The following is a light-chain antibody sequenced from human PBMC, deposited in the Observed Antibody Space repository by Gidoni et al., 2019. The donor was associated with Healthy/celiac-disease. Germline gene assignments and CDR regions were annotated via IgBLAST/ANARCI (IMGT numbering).Light chain of an antibody. V-gene: IGLV3-21*02. J-gene: IGLJ2*01. CDR3: QVWDSSSDHVV. Sequence: SYVLTQPPSVSVAPGQTDRITCGGNNIGSKSVHWYQQKPGQAPVLVVYDDVDRPSGIPERFSGSNSGNTATLTISRVEAGDEADYYCQVWDSSSDHVVFGGGTKLTVL. CDR1: NIGSKS. CDR2: DDV.